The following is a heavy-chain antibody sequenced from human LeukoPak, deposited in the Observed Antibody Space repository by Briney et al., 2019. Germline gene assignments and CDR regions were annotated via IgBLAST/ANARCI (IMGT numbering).Heavy chain of an antibody. J-gene: IGHJ6*02. Sequence: GGSLRLSCAASGFTVSSNYMSWVRQAPGKGLEWVSVIYSGGSTYYADSVKGRFTISRDNSKNTLYLQMNSLRAEDTAVYYCARTYYGDYLHYYPGMDVWGQGTTVTVSS. CDR2: IYSGGST. CDR3: ARTYYGDYLHYYPGMDV. V-gene: IGHV3-53*01. D-gene: IGHD4-17*01. CDR1: GFTVSSNY.